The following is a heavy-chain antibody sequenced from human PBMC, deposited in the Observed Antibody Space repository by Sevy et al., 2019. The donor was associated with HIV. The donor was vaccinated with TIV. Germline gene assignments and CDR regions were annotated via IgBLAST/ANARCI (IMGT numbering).Heavy chain of an antibody. J-gene: IGHJ6*02. CDR1: GGSISSGDYY. CDR3: ARADLEYSRGDYGMDV. CDR2: IYYSGST. V-gene: IGHV4-30-4*01. Sequence: SETLSLTCTVSGGSISSGDYYWSWIRQPPGKGLEWIGYIYYSGSTYYNPSLKSRVTISVDTSKNQFSLKLSSVTAADTAVYYCARADLEYSRGDYGMDVWGQGTTVTVSS. D-gene: IGHD3-3*01.